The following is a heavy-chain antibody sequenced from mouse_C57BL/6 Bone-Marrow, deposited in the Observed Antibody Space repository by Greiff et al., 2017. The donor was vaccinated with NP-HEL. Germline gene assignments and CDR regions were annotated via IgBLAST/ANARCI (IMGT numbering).Heavy chain of an antibody. Sequence: VQLQQPGAELVKPGASVKLSCKASGYTFTSYWMQWVKQRPEQGLEWIGWIDPENGDTEYASKFQGKATITADTSSNTAYLQLSSLTSEDTAVYYCTNGNYEGYWYFDVWGTGTTVTVSS. J-gene: IGHJ1*03. CDR3: TNGNYEGYWYFDV. CDR1: GYTFTSYW. V-gene: IGHV14-4*01. CDR2: IDPENGDT. D-gene: IGHD2-1*01.